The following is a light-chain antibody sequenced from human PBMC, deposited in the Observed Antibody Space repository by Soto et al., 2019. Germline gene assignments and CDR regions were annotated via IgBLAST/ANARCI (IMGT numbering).Light chain of an antibody. CDR3: SSYGGSNNRYV. V-gene: IGLV2-8*01. CDR1: SSDVGGYNF. J-gene: IGLJ1*01. CDR2: EVT. Sequence: QSALTQPPSASGSPGQSVTISCTGTSSDVGGYNFVSWYQQHPGKVPKLIIYEVTKWPSGVPDRFSGSKSGNTASLTVSGLQAEDEADYYCSSYGGSNNRYVFGTGTKVTVL.